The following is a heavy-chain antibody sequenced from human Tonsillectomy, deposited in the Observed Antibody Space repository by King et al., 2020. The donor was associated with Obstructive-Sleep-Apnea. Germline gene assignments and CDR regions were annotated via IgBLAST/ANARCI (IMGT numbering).Heavy chain of an antibody. Sequence: VQLVESGGGLVQPGRSLRLSCAASGFTFDDYAMHWVRQAPGKGLEWVSGSSWNSGSVGYADSVKGRFTISRDNAKNSLYPQMNSLRAEDTALYYCAKDIRGDYYYYYYGMDVWGQGTTVTVSS. J-gene: IGHJ6*02. V-gene: IGHV3-9*01. CDR1: GFTFDDYA. D-gene: IGHD3-10*01. CDR3: AKDIRGDYYYYYYGMDV. CDR2: SSWNSGSV.